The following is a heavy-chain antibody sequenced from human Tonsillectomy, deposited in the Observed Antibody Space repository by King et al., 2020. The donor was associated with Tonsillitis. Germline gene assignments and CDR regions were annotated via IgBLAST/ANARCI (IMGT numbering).Heavy chain of an antibody. CDR1: GGSISGSGFY. CDR2: IYYSATT. V-gene: IGHV4-39*01. Sequence: QLQESGPGLVKPSETLSLTCSVSGGSISGSGFYWGWIRQPPGKGLEWIGSIYYSATTYYNPSLKSRVTISVDTSKNQFSLKLSSVTAADTAVFYCARLIAGDYYYYGLDVWGQGTTVTVSS. CDR3: ARLIAGDYYYYGLDV. D-gene: IGHD6-13*01. J-gene: IGHJ6*02.